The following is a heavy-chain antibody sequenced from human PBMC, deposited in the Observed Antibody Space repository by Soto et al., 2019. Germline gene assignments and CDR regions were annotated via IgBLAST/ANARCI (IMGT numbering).Heavy chain of an antibody. V-gene: IGHV4-39*01. CDR3: ASGHGYYLSDY. J-gene: IGHJ4*02. D-gene: IGHD3-3*01. CDR1: GGSISSSSYY. Sequence: PSETLSLTCTVSGGSISSSSYYWGWIRQPPGKGLEWIGSIYYSGSTYYNPSLKSRVTISVDTSKNQFSLKLSSVTAADTAVYYCASGHGYYLSDYWGQGTLVTVSS. CDR2: IYYSGST.